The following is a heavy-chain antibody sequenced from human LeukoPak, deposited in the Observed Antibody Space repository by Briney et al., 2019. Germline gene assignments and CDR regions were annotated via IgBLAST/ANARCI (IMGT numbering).Heavy chain of an antibody. D-gene: IGHD1-26*01. Sequence: GGSLRPSCAASGFTFSSYAMHWVREAPGKGLEWVAVISYDGSNKYYADSVKGRFTISRDNSKNTLYLQMNSLRAEDTAVYYCASSLGSGSYFYYFDYWGQGTLVTVSS. CDR3: ASSLGSGSYFYYFDY. J-gene: IGHJ4*02. CDR1: GFTFSSYA. CDR2: ISYDGSNK. V-gene: IGHV3-30*04.